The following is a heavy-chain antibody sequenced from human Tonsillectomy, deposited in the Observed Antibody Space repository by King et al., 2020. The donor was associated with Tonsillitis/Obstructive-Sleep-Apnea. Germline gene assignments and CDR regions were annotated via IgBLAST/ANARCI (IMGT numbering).Heavy chain of an antibody. J-gene: IGHJ3*02. D-gene: IGHD6-13*01. V-gene: IGHV2-26*01. CDR1: GFSLSNARMG. CDR3: ARSSPRSSYSPYAFDI. CDR2: IFSHYEK. Sequence: TLKESGPVLVRPTETLTLTCTVSGFSLSNARMGVSWIRQPPGKALEWLAHIFSHYEKSYSPSLQSRLPLSKDTSKSQVVLTITHMDPVDTATYYCARSSPRSSYSPYAFDIWGQGTMVTVSS.